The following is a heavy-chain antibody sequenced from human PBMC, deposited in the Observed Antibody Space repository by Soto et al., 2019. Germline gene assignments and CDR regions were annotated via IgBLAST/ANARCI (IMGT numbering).Heavy chain of an antibody. D-gene: IGHD2-21*02. Sequence: GGSLRLSCAASGFTFSSYAMSWVRQTPGKGLEWVSTLSGSGGTTYYADSVKGQFTISRDNSKSTLYLQMNSLIAADTAVYYCARVCGGDCHYGMDVWGQGTTVTVSS. CDR3: ARVCGGDCHYGMDV. CDR2: LSGSGGTT. V-gene: IGHV3-23*01. CDR1: GFTFSSYA. J-gene: IGHJ6*02.